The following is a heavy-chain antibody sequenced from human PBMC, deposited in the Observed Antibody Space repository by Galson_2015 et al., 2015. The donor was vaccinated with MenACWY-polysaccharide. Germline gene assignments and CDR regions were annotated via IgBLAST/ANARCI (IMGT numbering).Heavy chain of an antibody. CDR1: GFSLGACY. J-gene: IGHJ6*02. CDR3: ARGHYGVDV. Sequence: SLRLSCAASGFSLGACYMSWIRQAPGKGLEWLSYISKSGDSIYYGDSVKGRFAISRDNAKNSLYLQLNSLEVEDTAIYYCARGHYGVDVWGQGTTFTVSS. V-gene: IGHV3-11*01. CDR2: ISKSGDSI.